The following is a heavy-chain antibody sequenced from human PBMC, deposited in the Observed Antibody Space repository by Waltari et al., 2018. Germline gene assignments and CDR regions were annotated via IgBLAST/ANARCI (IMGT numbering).Heavy chain of an antibody. CDR2: IYDTGTT. CDR1: GVSIKTYY. CDR3: TREGDSEGALDI. Sequence: LVTPSETLSLTCTVSGVSIKTYYWTWIRQSPGEGLEWIGYIYDTGTTNYNPSLQSRVTISLDTSKTQFSLKLSSVTAADTAIYFCTREGDSEGALDIWGQGTMVTVSS. J-gene: IGHJ3*02. D-gene: IGHD3-10*01. V-gene: IGHV4-59*01.